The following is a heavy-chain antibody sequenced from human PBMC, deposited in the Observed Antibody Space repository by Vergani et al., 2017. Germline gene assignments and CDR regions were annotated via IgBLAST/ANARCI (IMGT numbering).Heavy chain of an antibody. Sequence: QVQLQESGPGLVKPSETLSLTCTVSGGSISSYYWSWIRQPPGKGLEWIGSIYHSGSTNYNPSLKSRVTISVDTSKNQFSLKLSSVTAADTAVYYCARGESIYDSSGYYYDYWGQGTLVTVSS. CDR3: ARGESIYDSSGYYYDY. D-gene: IGHD3-22*01. V-gene: IGHV4-59*12. J-gene: IGHJ4*02. CDR1: GGSISSYY. CDR2: IYHSGST.